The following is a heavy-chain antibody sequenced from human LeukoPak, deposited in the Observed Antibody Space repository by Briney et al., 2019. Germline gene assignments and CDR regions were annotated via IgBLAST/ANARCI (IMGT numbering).Heavy chain of an antibody. CDR2: IYSSGST. Sequence: SETLSLTCTVSDGSFSSYYWNWIRQPAGKGLQWIGRIYSSGSTNYNPSLTSRVTMSVDTSKNQFSLRLSSVTAADTAVYYCARGTYYYDTSDYPHWFDPWGQGTLVTVSS. CDR1: DGSFSSYY. V-gene: IGHV4-4*07. D-gene: IGHD3-22*01. J-gene: IGHJ5*02. CDR3: ARGTYYYDTSDYPHWFDP.